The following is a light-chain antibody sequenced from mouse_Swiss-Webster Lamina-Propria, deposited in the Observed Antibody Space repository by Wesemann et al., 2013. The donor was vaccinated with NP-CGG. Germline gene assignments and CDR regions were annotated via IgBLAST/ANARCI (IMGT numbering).Light chain of an antibody. Sequence: IMSASPGEKVTITCSASSSVSYMHWFQQKPGTSPKLWIYSTSNLASGVPARFSGSGSGTSYSLTISRMEAEDAATYYCQQRSSYPFTFGSGTKLEIK. CDR1: SSVSY. CDR3: QQRSSYPFT. CDR2: STS. V-gene: IGKV4-57*01. J-gene: IGKJ4*01.